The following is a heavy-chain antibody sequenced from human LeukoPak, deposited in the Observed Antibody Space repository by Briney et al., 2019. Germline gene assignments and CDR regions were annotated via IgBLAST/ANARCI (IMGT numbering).Heavy chain of an antibody. CDR1: GGSISSSN. J-gene: IGHJ3*02. CDR3: AKDAFDRQVEDAFDI. Sequence: ETLSLTCAVSGGSISSSNWWSWVRQAPGKGLEWISAISGSGGSTYYADSVKGRFTISRDNSKNTLYLQMNSLRAEDTAVYYCAKDAFDRQVEDAFDIWGQGTMVTVSS. V-gene: IGHV3-23*01. D-gene: IGHD2-15*01. CDR2: ISGSGGST.